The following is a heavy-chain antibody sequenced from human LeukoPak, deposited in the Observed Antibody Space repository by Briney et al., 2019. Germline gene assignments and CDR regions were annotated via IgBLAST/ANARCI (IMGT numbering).Heavy chain of an antibody. CDR2: IIPIFGTA. V-gene: IGHV1-69*13. J-gene: IGHJ6*03. D-gene: IGHD4-17*01. CDR3: ARRGELNYYYYYMDV. Sequence: GASVKVSCKASGGTFSSYAISWVRQAPGQGLEWMGGIIPIFGTANYAQKFQGRVTITADESTSTAYMELSSLRSEDTAVYYCARRGELNYYYYYMDVWGKGTTVTVSS. CDR1: GGTFSSYA.